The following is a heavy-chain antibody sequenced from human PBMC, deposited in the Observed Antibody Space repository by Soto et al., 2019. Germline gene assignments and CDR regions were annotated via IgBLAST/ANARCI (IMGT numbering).Heavy chain of an antibody. D-gene: IGHD2-8*01. J-gene: IGHJ5*01. CDR2: VSGYNYNT. Sequence: GFGVKKSGASVKVSCKASGYSFRSYGINWVRQAPDQGFEWIGWVSGYNYNTKYARKLQGRITGTTDTSTNTAYMELRSLRSDDTAVYYCGRSSSMLGAGWSDSWGRGTLVTVSS. V-gene: IGHV1-18*01. CDR3: GRSSSMLGAGWSDS. CDR1: GYSFRSYG.